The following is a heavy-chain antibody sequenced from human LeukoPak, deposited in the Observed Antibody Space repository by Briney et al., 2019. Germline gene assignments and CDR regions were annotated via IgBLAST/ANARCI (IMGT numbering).Heavy chain of an antibody. J-gene: IGHJ4*02. CDR1: GFPFSSHW. Sequence: GGPLRVSCAASGFPFSSHWMDGFGQAPGKGLGWVSCVYNDGRATTYADSVKGGLPISRANPKNTRYLRMNSLRAEETPFHTCARGGLGTGIDYWGQGTLVTISS. V-gene: IGHV3-74*01. CDR2: VYNDGRAT. CDR3: ARGGLGTGIDY. D-gene: IGHD7-27*01.